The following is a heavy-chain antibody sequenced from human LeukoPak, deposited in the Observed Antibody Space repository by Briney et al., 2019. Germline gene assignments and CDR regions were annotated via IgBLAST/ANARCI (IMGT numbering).Heavy chain of an antibody. J-gene: IGHJ3*02. CDR2: IYPGDSDT. V-gene: IGHV5-51*01. D-gene: IGHD3-10*01. CDR1: GYSFTSYW. Sequence: RGESLKISCKGSGYSFTSYWIGWVRQMPGKGLEWMGIIYPGDSDTRYSPSFQGQVTISADKSISTAYLQWSSLKASDTAMYYCARPFYGSGSYYNTLDAFDIWGQGTMVTVSS. CDR3: ARPFYGSGSYYNTLDAFDI.